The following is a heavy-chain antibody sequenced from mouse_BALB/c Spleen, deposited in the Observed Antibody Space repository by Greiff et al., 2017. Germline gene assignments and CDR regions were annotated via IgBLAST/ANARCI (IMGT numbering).Heavy chain of an antibody. CDR2: INPSNGGT. D-gene: IGHD2-14*01. CDR3: TRRAYYRYEGYFDY. V-gene: IGHV1S81*02. Sequence: QVQLQQSGAELVKPGASVKLSCKASGYTFTSYYMYWVKQRPGQGLEWIGEINPSNGGTNFNEKFKSKATLTVDKSSSTAYMQLSSLTSEDSAVYYCTRRAYYRYEGYFDYWGQGTTLTVSS. CDR1: GYTFTSYY. J-gene: IGHJ2*01.